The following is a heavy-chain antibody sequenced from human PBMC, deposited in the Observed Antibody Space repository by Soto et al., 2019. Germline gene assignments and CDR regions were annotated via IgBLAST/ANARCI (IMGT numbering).Heavy chain of an antibody. Sequence: PSSTXSLTCTVSVSSIIVFYFGWIRNSAGKGLEWIGRIYATGTTDYNPSLKSRVMMSVDTSKKQFSLKLRSVTAADTAVYYCVRDGKKTFRDWSDPWGKGISVTVSS. CDR3: VRDGKKTFRDWSDP. V-gene: IGHV4-4*07. CDR2: IYATGTT. D-gene: IGHD1-1*01. CDR1: VSSIIVFY. J-gene: IGHJ5*02.